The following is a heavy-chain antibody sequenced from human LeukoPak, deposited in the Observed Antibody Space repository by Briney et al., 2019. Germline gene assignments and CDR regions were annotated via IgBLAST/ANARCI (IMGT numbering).Heavy chain of an antibody. D-gene: IGHD1-7*01. J-gene: IGHJ4*02. V-gene: IGHV1-2*02. CDR3: ARDLGYNWNYGFDY. Sequence: ASVKVSCKASGYTFTGYYMHWVRQAPGQGLEWMGWINPNSGGTNYAQKFQGRVTMTRDTSISTAYMELSRLRSDDTAVYYCARDLGYNWNYGFDYWGQGTLVTVSS. CDR2: INPNSGGT. CDR1: GYTFTGYY.